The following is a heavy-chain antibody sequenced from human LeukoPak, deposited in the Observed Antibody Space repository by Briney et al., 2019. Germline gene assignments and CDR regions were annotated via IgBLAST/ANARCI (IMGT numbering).Heavy chain of an antibody. J-gene: IGHJ6*03. V-gene: IGHV3-33*01. Sequence: GRSLRLSCAASGFTFSSYGMHWVRQAPGEGLEWVAVIWYDGSNKYYADSVKGRFTISRDNSKNTLYLQMNSLRAEDTAVYYCARGTTTYYYYYYMDVWGKGTTVTVSS. D-gene: IGHD1-1*01. CDR1: GFTFSSYG. CDR3: ARGTTTYYYYYYMDV. CDR2: IWYDGSNK.